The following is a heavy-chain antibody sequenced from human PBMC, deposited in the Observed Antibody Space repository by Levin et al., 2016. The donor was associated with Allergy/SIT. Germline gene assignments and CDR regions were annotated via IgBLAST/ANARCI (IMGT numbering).Heavy chain of an antibody. Sequence: WIRQPPGKGLEWVAVISYDGSNKYYADSVKGRFTISRDNSKNTLYLQMNSLRAEDTAVYYCALGNWNDVIYGMDVWGQGTTVTVSS. CDR2: ISYDGSNK. V-gene: IGHV3-30*03. J-gene: IGHJ6*02. D-gene: IGHD1-1*01. CDR3: ALGNWNDVIYGMDV.